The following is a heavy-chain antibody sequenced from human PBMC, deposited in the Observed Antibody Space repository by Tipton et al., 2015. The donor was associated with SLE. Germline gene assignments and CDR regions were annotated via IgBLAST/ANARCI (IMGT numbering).Heavy chain of an antibody. CDR1: GFTFDDYA. V-gene: IGHV3-9*01. D-gene: IGHD3-3*02. CDR3: AKVSRAFHFSYYMDV. CDR2: ISWNSGSI. Sequence: SLRLSCAASGFTFDDYAMHWVRQAPGKGLEWVSGISWNSGSIGYADSVKGRFTISRDNAKNSLYLQMNSLRAEDTALYYCAKVSRAFHFSYYMDVWGKGTTVTVSS. J-gene: IGHJ6*03.